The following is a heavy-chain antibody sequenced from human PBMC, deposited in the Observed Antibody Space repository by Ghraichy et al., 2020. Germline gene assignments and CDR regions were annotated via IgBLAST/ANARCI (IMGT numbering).Heavy chain of an antibody. CDR3: AKGSGIAAEAFDI. CDR2: NIPILGIA. D-gene: IGHD6-13*01. CDR1: RGSIRSAS. Sequence: SVKVSCKPCRGSIRSASTSWMLRSPVQRLEWMGRNIPILGIANYAQKFQGRVTITADKSTSTAYMELSSLRSEDTAVYYCAKGSGIAAEAFDIWGQGTM. J-gene: IGHJ3*02. V-gene: IGHV1-69*02.